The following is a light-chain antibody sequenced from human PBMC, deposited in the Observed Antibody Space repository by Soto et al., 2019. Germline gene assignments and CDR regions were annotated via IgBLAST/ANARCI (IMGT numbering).Light chain of an antibody. CDR1: SSNIGAGYD. Sequence: QSVLTQPPSVSGAPGQRVTISCTGSSSNIGAGYDVHWYQQLPGTAPKLLIYGNSNRPSGVPDRFSGSKSGTSASLAITGLQAEDEAVYYCQSYDSSLSKAVFGGGTQLTVL. V-gene: IGLV1-40*01. CDR3: QSYDSSLSKAV. J-gene: IGLJ7*01. CDR2: GNS.